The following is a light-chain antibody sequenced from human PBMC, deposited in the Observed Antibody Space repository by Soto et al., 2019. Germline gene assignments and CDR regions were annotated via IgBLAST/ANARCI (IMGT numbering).Light chain of an antibody. CDR2: GAS. CDR1: QSVSSN. V-gene: IGKV3-15*01. CDR3: QQYNNWPQIT. Sequence: EIVMTQSPATLSVSPGERATLYCRASQSVSSNLAWYQQKPAQAPSPLIYGASTRATGIPARFSGSGSGTELTLTIISLQSEDFAVYYCQQYNNWPQITVGQVTRLEIK. J-gene: IGKJ5*01.